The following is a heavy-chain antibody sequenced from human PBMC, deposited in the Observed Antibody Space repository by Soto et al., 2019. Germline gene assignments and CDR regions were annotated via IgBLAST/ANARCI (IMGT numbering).Heavy chain of an antibody. CDR2: ISSSGSTI. CDR1: GFTFSDYY. J-gene: IGHJ5*02. Sequence: GGSLRLSCAASGFTFSDYYMSWIRQAPGKGLEWVSYISSSGSTIYYADSVKGRFTISRDNAKNSLYLQMNSLRAEDTAVYYCARDYCSSTSCYNWFDPWGQGTLVTVSS. V-gene: IGHV3-11*01. CDR3: ARDYCSSTSCYNWFDP. D-gene: IGHD2-2*01.